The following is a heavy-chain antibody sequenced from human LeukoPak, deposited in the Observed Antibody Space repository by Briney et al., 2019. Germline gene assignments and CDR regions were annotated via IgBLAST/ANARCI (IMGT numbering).Heavy chain of an antibody. J-gene: IGHJ4*02. CDR2: INHRGST. Sequence: SETLSLTCAVYGGSFSGYYWSWIRQPPGKGLEWIGEINHRGSTNYNPSLKSRVTISVDASKNQFSLKLSSVTAADTAVYYCARGLRQLVRSWHYWGQGTLVTVSS. V-gene: IGHV4-34*01. CDR3: ARGLRQLVRSWHY. D-gene: IGHD6-6*01. CDR1: GGSFSGYY.